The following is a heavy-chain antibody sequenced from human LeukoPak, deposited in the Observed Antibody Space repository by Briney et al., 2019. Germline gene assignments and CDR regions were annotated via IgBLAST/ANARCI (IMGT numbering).Heavy chain of an antibody. CDR3: AKSNYGDYNNWFDP. CDR2: IYAGGNT. CDR1: GFTVSGSY. D-gene: IGHD4-17*01. Sequence: GGSLRLSCAASGFTVSGSYMSWVRQAPGKGLEWVSIIYAGGNTYYADSVKGRFTISRDISKNTVDLQMNSLRAEDTAVYYCAKSNYGDYNNWFDPWGQGTLVTVSS. V-gene: IGHV3-53*01. J-gene: IGHJ5*02.